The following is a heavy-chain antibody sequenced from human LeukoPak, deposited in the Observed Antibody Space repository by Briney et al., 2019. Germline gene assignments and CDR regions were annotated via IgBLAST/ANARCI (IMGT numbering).Heavy chain of an antibody. CDR3: ARGLRDCSGGSCYDY. CDR1: GFSFSGYT. J-gene: IGHJ4*02. Sequence: PGGSLRLSCAASGFSFSGYTMHWVRQAPGKGLEWVSVIYSGGSTYYADSVKGRFTISRDNSKNTLYLQMNSLRAEDTAVYYCARGLRDCSGGSCYDYWGQGTLVTVSS. D-gene: IGHD2-15*01. CDR2: IYSGGST. V-gene: IGHV3-53*01.